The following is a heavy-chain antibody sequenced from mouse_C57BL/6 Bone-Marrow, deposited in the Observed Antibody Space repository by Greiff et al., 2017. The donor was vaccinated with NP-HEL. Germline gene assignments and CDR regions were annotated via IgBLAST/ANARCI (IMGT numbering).Heavy chain of an antibody. CDR3: ASRHWDGAMDY. CDR1: GFTFSSYG. D-gene: IGHD4-1*01. V-gene: IGHV5-6*02. Sequence: EVKLMESGGDLVKPGGSLKLSCAASGFTFSSYGMSWVRQTPDKRLEWVATISSGGSYTYYPDSVKGRFTISRDNAKNTLYLQMSSLKSEDTAMYYCASRHWDGAMDYWGQGTSVTVSS. CDR2: ISSGGSYT. J-gene: IGHJ4*01.